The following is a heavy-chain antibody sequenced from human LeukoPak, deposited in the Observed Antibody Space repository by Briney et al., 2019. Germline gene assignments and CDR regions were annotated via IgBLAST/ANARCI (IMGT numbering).Heavy chain of an antibody. CDR2: IYYSGST. D-gene: IGHD2-15*01. CDR3: ARRYCSGGHCYYFDS. V-gene: IGHV4-39*01. CDR1: GGSISSSSHY. Sequence: ASETLSLTCTVSGGSISSSSHYWGWIRQPPGMGLEWIGIIYYSGSTYYNPSLNSRVTVSLDTSKNQFSLTVTSVTAADTAVYYCARRYCSGGHCYYFDSWGQGTLVPVSS. J-gene: IGHJ4*02.